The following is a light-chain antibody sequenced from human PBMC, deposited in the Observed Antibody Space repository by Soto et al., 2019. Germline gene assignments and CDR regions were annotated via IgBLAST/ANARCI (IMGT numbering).Light chain of an antibody. V-gene: IGLV2-23*01. J-gene: IGLJ1*01. Sequence: QYVLTEPASVSGSPGQSITISCTGTSSDVGSYNLVSWYQQHPGKAPKLMIYEGTKRPSGVSNRFSGSKSGNTASLTISGLQAEDEAVYYCCSFAGSSTPYVFGTGTKVTVL. CDR1: SSDVGSYNL. CDR3: CSFAGSSTPYV. CDR2: EGT.